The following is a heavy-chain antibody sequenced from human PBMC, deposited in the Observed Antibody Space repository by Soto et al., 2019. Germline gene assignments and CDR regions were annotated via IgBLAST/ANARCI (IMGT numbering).Heavy chain of an antibody. CDR1: GYTFTTYT. Sequence: QVPLVQSGAEVKKPGASVMLSCKASGYTFTTYTMNWVRQAPGQRLEWMGWINPVNGNTKSSQKFQDRVIITRDTSASTAYMALRSLRSEDTAVYYCARGIATGQLDPWGQGTLVIVSS. V-gene: IGHV1-3*01. CDR2: INPVNGNT. J-gene: IGHJ5*02. D-gene: IGHD6-13*01. CDR3: ARGIATGQLDP.